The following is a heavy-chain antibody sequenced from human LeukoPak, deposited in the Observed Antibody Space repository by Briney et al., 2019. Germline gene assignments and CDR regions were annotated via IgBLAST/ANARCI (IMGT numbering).Heavy chain of an antibody. CDR2: IYYSGST. V-gene: IGHV4-59*01. J-gene: IGHJ4*02. D-gene: IGHD2-15*01. Sequence: SETLSLTCTVSGGSISSYYGSWIRQPPGKGLEWIGYIYYSGSTNYNPSLKSRVAMSVDTSNNQFFLRLTSVTAADTALYYCARGRFELPYWGQGTLVTASS. CDR1: GGSISSYY. CDR3: ARGRFELPY.